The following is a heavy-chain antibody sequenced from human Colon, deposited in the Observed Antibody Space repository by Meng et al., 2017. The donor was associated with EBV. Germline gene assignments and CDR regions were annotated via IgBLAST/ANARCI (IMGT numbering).Heavy chain of an antibody. CDR1: GDSISGRGDY. CDR3: ARDGPLL. CDR2: IYYTGST. Sequence: QLRRKGPGPGLVRPSETLSLTCSVSGDSISGRGDYWGWVRQPPGKGLEWIGNIYYTGSTYYNPSLKSRVTISVDTSKNQFSLKVTSMTAADTAVYYCARDGPLLWGPGTLVTVSS. J-gene: IGHJ4*02. V-gene: IGHV4-39*07.